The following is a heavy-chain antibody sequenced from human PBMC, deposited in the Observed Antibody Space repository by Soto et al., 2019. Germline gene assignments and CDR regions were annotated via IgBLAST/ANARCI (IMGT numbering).Heavy chain of an antibody. CDR3: ARXLAYYYDSSGSGNDAFDI. J-gene: IGHJ3*02. D-gene: IGHD3-22*01. V-gene: IGHV5-51*01. CDR1: GYSFTIYW. CDR2: IYPGDSDT. Sequence: PGESLKISCKGSGYSFTIYWIGWVRQMPGKGLEWMGIIYPGDSDTRYSPSFQGQVTISADKSISTAYLQWSSLKASDTAMYYCARXLAYYYDSSGSGNDAFDIWGQGTMVTVS.